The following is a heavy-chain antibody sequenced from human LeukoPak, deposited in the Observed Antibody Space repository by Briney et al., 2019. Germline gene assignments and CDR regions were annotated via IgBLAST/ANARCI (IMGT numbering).Heavy chain of an antibody. V-gene: IGHV3-9*01. D-gene: IGHD6-19*01. J-gene: IGHJ4*02. CDR2: ISWNSGSI. Sequence: PGRSLRLSCAASGFTFDDYAMHWVRQAPGKGLEWVPGISWNSGSIGYADSVKGRFTISRDNAKNSLYLQMNSLRAEDTALYYCAKGRYSSGWYGGVSYFDYWGQGTLVTVSS. CDR1: GFTFDDYA. CDR3: AKGRYSSGWYGGVSYFDY.